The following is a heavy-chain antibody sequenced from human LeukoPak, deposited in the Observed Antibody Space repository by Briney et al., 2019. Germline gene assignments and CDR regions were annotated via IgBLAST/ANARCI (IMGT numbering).Heavy chain of an antibody. D-gene: IGHD3-10*01. CDR1: GGSISSGDYY. CDR2: IYYSGST. J-gene: IGHJ5*02. CDR3: ARLRYYGSGSYGPNWFDP. V-gene: IGHV4-30-4*01. Sequence: PSQTLSLTCTVSGGSISSGDYYWSWIRQPPGKGLEWIGYIYYSGSTYYNPSLKSRVTISVDTSKNQFSLKLSSVTAADTAVYYCARLRYYGSGSYGPNWFDPWGQGTLVTVSS.